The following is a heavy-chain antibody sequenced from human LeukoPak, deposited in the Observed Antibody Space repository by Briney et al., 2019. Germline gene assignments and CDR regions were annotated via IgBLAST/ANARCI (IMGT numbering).Heavy chain of an antibody. V-gene: IGHV4-34*01. J-gene: IGHJ5*02. CDR2: INHSGST. CDR1: GGSFSGYY. CDR3: ARDLGSSWLIWFDP. Sequence: SETLSLTCAVYGGSFSGYYWSWIRQPPGKGLEWIGEINHSGSTNYNPSLKSRVTISVDTSKNQFSLKLSSVTAADTAVYYCARDLGSSWLIWFDPWGQGTLVTVSS. D-gene: IGHD6-13*01.